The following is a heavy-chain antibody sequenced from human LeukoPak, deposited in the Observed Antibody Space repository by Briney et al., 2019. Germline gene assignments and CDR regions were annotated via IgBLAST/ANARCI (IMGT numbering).Heavy chain of an antibody. CDR1: GFTFGDHA. Sequence: GRSLRLSCTGFGFTFGDHAMAWVRQAPGKGLEWVCFISSKTYGGTTEYAASVKGKFTISRADSIRIAYLQMNSLKTEDTAVYYCGRGPIQLWLHNGMDVWGQGTTVTVSS. D-gene: IGHD5-18*01. CDR3: GRGPIQLWLHNGMDV. V-gene: IGHV3-49*04. CDR2: ISSKTYGGTT. J-gene: IGHJ6*02.